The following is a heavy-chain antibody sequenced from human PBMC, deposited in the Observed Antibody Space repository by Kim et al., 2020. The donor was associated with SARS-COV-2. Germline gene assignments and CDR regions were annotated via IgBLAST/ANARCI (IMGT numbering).Heavy chain of an antibody. D-gene: IGHD6-19*01. CDR2: ISGSGGST. CDR3: AKARADPWLVSPFDY. J-gene: IGHJ4*02. V-gene: IGHV3-23*01. CDR1: GFTFSSYA. Sequence: GGSLRLSCAASGFTFSSYAMSWVRQAPGKGLEWVSAISGSGGSTYYADSVKGRFTISRDNSKNTLYLQMNSLRAEDTAVYYCAKARADPWLVSPFDYWGQGTLVTVSS.